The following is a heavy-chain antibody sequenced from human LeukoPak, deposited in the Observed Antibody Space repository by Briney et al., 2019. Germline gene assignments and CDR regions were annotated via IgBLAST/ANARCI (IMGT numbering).Heavy chain of an antibody. CDR3: AIDSAPGIAADDY. Sequence: GASLRLSCAASGFTFSSHELTWVRQAPNKGLEWVSAISGSGERTHYADSVKGRFTISRDNSRNILYLQMNNLGAEDTAIYYCAIDSAPGIAADDYWGQGTLVTVSS. CDR1: GFTFSSHE. CDR2: ISGSGERT. J-gene: IGHJ4*02. D-gene: IGHD6-13*01. V-gene: IGHV3-23*01.